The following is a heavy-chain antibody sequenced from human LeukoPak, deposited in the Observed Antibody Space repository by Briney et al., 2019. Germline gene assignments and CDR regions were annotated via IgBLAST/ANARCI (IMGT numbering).Heavy chain of an antibody. CDR2: IYYSGST. CDR3: AREEITMVRGVHDAFDI. V-gene: IGHV4-39*07. J-gene: IGHJ3*02. D-gene: IGHD3-10*01. CDR1: GGSISSSNYY. Sequence: KSSETLSLTCTVSGGSISSSNYYWGWIRQPPGKGLEWIGNIYYSGSTNYNPSLKSRVTISVDTSKNQFSLKLSSVTAADTAVYYCAREEITMVRGVHDAFDIWGQGTMVTVSS.